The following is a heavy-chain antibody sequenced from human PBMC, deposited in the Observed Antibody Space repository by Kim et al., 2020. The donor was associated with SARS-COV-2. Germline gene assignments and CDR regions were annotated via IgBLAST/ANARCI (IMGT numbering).Heavy chain of an antibody. CDR1: GFTFSSYA. V-gene: IGHV3-30*04. J-gene: IGHJ4*02. CDR3: ASPLTRPDMITFGGVIAPLGY. CDR2: ISYDGSNK. Sequence: GGSLRLSCAASGFTFSSYAMHWVRQAPGKGLEWVAVISYDGSNKYYVDSVKGRFTISRDNSKNTLYLQMNSPRAEDTAVYYCASPLTRPDMITFGGVIAPLGYWGQGTLVTVSS. D-gene: IGHD3-16*02.